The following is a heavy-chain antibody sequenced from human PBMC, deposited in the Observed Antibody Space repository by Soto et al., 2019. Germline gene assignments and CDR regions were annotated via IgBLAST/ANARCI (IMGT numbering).Heavy chain of an antibody. CDR1: GGSISSGGYC. J-gene: IGHJ4*02. CDR2: INYSGST. D-gene: IGHD4-17*01. Sequence: PSETLSLTCTVSGGSISSGGYCWSWIRQHPGKGLEWIGYINYSGSTYYNPSLKSRVDISLDTSKNQFSLKLSSVTAADTAVYYCARGRRTAVTIDYWGQGTLVTVSS. V-gene: IGHV4-31*03. CDR3: ARGRRTAVTIDY.